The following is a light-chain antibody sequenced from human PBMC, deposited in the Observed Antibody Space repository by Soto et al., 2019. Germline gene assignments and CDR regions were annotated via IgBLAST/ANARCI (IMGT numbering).Light chain of an antibody. Sequence: DIVMTQSPDSLAVSLGESATINCKSSQSVLYSSNNKNYLAWYQQKPRQPPKLLIYWASTRESGVPDRFSGSGSGTDFTLTISSLQAEDVAVYYCQQYYSAPGTFGKGTKVDIK. V-gene: IGKV4-1*01. CDR2: WAS. J-gene: IGKJ1*01. CDR1: QSVLYSSNNKNY. CDR3: QQYYSAPGT.